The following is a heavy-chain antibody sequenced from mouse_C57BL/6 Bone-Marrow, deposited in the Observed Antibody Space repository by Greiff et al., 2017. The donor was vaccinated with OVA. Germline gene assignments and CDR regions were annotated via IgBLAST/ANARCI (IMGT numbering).Heavy chain of an antibody. CDR3: ARNWDGAWLAY. CDR2: IWSGGST. CDR1: GFSLTSYG. D-gene: IGHD4-1*01. V-gene: IGHV2-2*01. Sequence: VQLKESGPGLVQPSQSLSITCTVSGFSLTSYGVHWVRQSPGKGLEWLGVIWSGGSTDYNAAFISRMSISKDNSKSQVFFKMNSLQADDTAIYYCARNWDGAWLAYWGQGTLVTVSA. J-gene: IGHJ3*01.